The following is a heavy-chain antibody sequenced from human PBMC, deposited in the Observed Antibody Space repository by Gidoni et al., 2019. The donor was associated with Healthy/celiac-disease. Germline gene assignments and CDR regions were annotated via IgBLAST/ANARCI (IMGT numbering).Heavy chain of an antibody. CDR3: TRAVVPAARVWFDP. D-gene: IGHD2-2*01. CDR1: GFTFGDYA. Sequence: EVQLVESGGGLVQPGRSLSLSCTASGFTFGDYAMSWFRQAPGKGLEWVGFIRSKAYGGTTEYAASVKGRFTISRDDSKSIAYLQMNSLKTEDTAVYYCTRAVVPAARVWFDPWGQGTLVTVSS. V-gene: IGHV3-49*03. J-gene: IGHJ5*02. CDR2: IRSKAYGGTT.